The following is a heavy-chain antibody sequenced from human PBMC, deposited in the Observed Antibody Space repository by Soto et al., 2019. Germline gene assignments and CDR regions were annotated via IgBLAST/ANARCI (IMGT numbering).Heavy chain of an antibody. V-gene: IGHV3-53*01. CDR1: GCTFSSYA. Sequence: PGGSLRLSCAASGCTFSSYAMSWVRQAPGKGLEWVSVIYSGGSTYYADSVKGRFTISRDNSKNTLYLQMNSLRAEDTAVYYCARDQGHFDYWGQGTLVTVSS. J-gene: IGHJ4*02. CDR3: ARDQGHFDY. CDR2: IYSGGST.